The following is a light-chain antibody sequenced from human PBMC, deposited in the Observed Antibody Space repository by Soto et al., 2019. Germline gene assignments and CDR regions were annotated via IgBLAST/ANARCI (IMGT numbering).Light chain of an antibody. Sequence: DIQMTQSPSSLSASVGDRVTITCRARQSISNYLNWYQLKPGKVPKLLIYAASTLQTGVPSRFSGSGSGTDFTLTISSLPPEDSASYYCQQSYSSWATFGGGTKVEIK. CDR3: QQSYSSWAT. CDR1: QSISNY. CDR2: AAS. V-gene: IGKV1-39*01. J-gene: IGKJ4*01.